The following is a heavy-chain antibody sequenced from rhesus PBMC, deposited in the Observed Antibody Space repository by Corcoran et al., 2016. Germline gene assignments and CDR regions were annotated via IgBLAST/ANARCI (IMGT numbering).Heavy chain of an antibody. D-gene: IGHD5-24*01. CDR3: AREGWADSGYSSDYYFDY. CDR1: GGSIRSNY. V-gene: IGHV4-160*01. CDR2: IYGSGGST. J-gene: IGHJ4*01. Sequence: QVQLQESGPGLVKPSETLSLTCAVSGGSIRSNYWRWIRPPPGTGLAWIGRIYGSGGSTAYNPSLKSRVTISTDTSKNQFALKLSSVTAADTAVYYWAREGWADSGYSSDYYFDYGGQGVLVTVSS.